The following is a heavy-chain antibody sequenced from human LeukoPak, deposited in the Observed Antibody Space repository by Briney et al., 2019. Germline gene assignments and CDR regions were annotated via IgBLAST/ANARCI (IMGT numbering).Heavy chain of an antibody. CDR1: GFTFSTNY. V-gene: IGHV3-66*02. CDR3: ARSSGWYYDFWSG. Sequence: AGSLRLSCGVSGFTFSTNYMSWVRQAPGKGLEWVAIIYSGGSKYYSGSVMGRFTISRDDSINTLYLQMNSLRTEDTAVYYCARSSGWYYDFWSGWGQGTLVTVSS. D-gene: IGHD3-3*01. CDR2: IYSGGSK. J-gene: IGHJ4*02.